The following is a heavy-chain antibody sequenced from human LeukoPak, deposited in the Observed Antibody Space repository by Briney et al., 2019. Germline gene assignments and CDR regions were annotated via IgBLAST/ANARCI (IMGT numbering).Heavy chain of an antibody. V-gene: IGHV3-23*01. CDR2: ISGYGDNT. CDR1: GFMFNSYD. CDR3: AKEDYSSGSYYFDY. D-gene: IGHD6-19*01. Sequence: GGSLRLSCAASGFMFNSYDMSWVRQAPGKGLEWVLSISGYGDNTYYADSVKGRFTISRDNSKKTLYLQMNSLRAEDTAVYYCAKEDYSSGSYYFDYWGQGTLVTVSS. J-gene: IGHJ4*02.